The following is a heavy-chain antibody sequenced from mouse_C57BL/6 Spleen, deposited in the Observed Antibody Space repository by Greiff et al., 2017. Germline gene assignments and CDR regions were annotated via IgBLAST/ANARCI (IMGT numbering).Heavy chain of an antibody. CDR3: ASFLGYRLWFAY. CDR2: IYPGDGDT. CDR1: GYAFSSSW. J-gene: IGHJ3*01. D-gene: IGHD2-14*01. Sequence: VQLQQSGPELVKPGASVKISCKASGYAFSSSWMNWVKQRPGKGLEWIGRIYPGDGDTNYNGKFKGKATLTADKSSSTAYMQLSSLTSAESAVVFCASFLGYRLWFAYRGQGTLVTVSA. V-gene: IGHV1-82*01.